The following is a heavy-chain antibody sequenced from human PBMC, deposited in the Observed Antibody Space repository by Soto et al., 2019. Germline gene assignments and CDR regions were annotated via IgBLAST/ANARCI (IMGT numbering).Heavy chain of an antibody. CDR3: ARDVAATALDYYSGMDV. J-gene: IGHJ6*02. Sequence: KHSETLSLTCTVSGGSISSYYWSWIRQPPGKGLEWIGYIYYSGSTNYNPSLKSRVTISVDTSKNQFSLKLSSVTAADTAVYYCARDVAATALDYYSGMDVWGQGTTVTVSS. CDR2: IYYSGST. V-gene: IGHV4-59*01. CDR1: GGSISSYY. D-gene: IGHD2-15*01.